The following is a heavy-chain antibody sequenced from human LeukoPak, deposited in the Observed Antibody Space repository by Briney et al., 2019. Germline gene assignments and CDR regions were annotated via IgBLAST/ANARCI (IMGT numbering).Heavy chain of an antibody. J-gene: IGHJ4*02. V-gene: IGHV3-15*01. Sequence: PGGSLRLSCAASGFTFSNAWMSWVRQAPGKGLEWVGRIKSETDGGTTDYAAPVKGRFNISRDDSKNTLYLQMNSLKTEDTAVYYCTTGGREKRVLWFGELLSPDDYWGQGTLVTVSS. CDR2: IKSETDGGTT. CDR3: TTGGREKRVLWFGELLSPDDY. D-gene: IGHD3-10*01. CDR1: GFTFSNAW.